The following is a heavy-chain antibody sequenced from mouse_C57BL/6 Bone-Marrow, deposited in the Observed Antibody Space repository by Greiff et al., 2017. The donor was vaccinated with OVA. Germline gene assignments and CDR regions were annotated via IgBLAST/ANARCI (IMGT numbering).Heavy chain of an antibody. Sequence: QVQLQQSGAELAKPGASVKLSCKASGYTFTSYWMHWVKQRPGQGLEWIGYINPSSGYTKYNQKFKDKATLTAYKSSSTAYMQLSSLTYEDSAVYYCARYAILKYFDYWGQGTTLTVSS. CDR3: ARYAILKYFDY. CDR1: GYTFTSYW. V-gene: IGHV1-7*01. J-gene: IGHJ2*01. CDR2: INPSSGYT.